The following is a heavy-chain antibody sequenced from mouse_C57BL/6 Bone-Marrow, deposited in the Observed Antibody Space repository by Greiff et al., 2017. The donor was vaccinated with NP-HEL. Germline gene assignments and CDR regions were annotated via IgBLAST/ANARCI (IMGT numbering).Heavy chain of an antibody. CDR3: ARYDGYYVGY. CDR1: GFSLTSYA. J-gene: IGHJ2*01. D-gene: IGHD2-3*01. CDR2: IWTGGGT. V-gene: IGHV2-9-1*01. Sequence: QVQLKESGPGLVAPSQSLSLTCTVSGFSLTSYAISWVRQPPGKGLEWLGVIWTGGGTNSNSSLKSRLSIIKDNSKSEVFLKMNSLQTYDTARYYCARYDGYYVGYWGQGTTLTVSS.